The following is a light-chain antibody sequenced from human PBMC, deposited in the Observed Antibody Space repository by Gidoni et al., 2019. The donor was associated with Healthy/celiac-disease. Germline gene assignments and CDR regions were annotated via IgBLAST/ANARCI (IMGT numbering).Light chain of an antibody. CDR3: EQSYSTPGFT. CDR1: QSISSY. J-gene: IGKJ3*01. V-gene: IGKV1-39*01. Sequence: DIRMTHSPSSLSASVANRVTITCRASQSISSYLNWYQQKPGRAPKILIYAASSLQSGVPSRFSGSGSGTAFTIIIISLQPEDFATYYCEQSYSTPGFTFGPXTKVEIK. CDR2: AAS.